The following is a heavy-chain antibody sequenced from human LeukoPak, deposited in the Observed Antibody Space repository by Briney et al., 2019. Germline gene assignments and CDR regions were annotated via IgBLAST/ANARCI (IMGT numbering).Heavy chain of an antibody. CDR1: GFTFDDYG. CDR3: AREMYYDSSGYYHDAFDI. J-gene: IGHJ3*02. V-gene: IGHV3-20*04. CDR2: INWNGGST. D-gene: IGHD3-22*01. Sequence: GGSLRLSCAASGFTFDDYGMSWVRQAPGKGLEWVSGINWNGGSTGYADSVKGRFTISRENAKNSLYLQMNSLRAEDTALYYCAREMYYDSSGYYHDAFDIWGQGTMVTVSS.